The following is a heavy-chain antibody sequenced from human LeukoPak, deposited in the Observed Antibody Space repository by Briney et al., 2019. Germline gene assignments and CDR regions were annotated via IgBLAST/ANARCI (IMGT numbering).Heavy chain of an antibody. CDR2: IYSGGST. V-gene: IGHV3-66*02. CDR3: ARDRLAGYGDYEPDY. J-gene: IGHJ4*02. Sequence: PGGSLRLSCAASGFTVSSNYMSWVRQAPGKGLEWVSVIYSGGSTYYADSVKGRFTISRDNSKNTLYLQMNSLRAEDTAVYYCARDRLAGYGDYEPDYWGQGTLVTVSS. D-gene: IGHD4-17*01. CDR1: GFTVSSNY.